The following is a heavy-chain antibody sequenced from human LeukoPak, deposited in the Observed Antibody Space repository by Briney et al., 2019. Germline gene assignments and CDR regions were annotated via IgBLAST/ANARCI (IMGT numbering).Heavy chain of an antibody. CDR2: ISSSSSTI. V-gene: IGHV3-48*01. Sequence: PGGALRLSCAAPGFTFSSYSMNSVRHAPGEGLGWGSYISSSSSTIYYADSVKGRFTISRDNAKNSLYLQMNSLRAEDTAVYYCAKARLVTTHFDYWGQGTLVTVSS. CDR3: AKARLVTTHFDY. D-gene: IGHD4-17*01. CDR1: GFTFSSYS. J-gene: IGHJ4*02.